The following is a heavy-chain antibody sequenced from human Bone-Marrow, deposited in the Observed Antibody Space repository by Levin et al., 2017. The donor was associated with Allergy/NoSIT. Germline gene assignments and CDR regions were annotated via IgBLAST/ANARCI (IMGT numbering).Heavy chain of an antibody. CDR2: ISYDGTNK. V-gene: IGHV3-30-3*01. J-gene: IGHJ4*02. CDR3: ARDVFGRWELRFDY. D-gene: IGHD1-26*01. Sequence: SGGSLRLSCAASGFTFSSYAMHWVRQAPGKGLEWVAVISYDGTNKYYADSVKGRFTISRDNSKNTLYLQMNSLRAEDTAVYYCARDVFGRWELRFDYWGQGTLVTVSS. CDR1: GFTFSSYA.